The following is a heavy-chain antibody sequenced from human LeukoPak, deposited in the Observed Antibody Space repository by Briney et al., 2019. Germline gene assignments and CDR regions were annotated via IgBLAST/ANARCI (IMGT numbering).Heavy chain of an antibody. J-gene: IGHJ4*02. CDR1: GFAFSSYW. CDR2: IKHDGSEK. CDR3: ARSPTYYDFWSGYKFIDY. V-gene: IGHV3-7*01. D-gene: IGHD3-3*01. Sequence: GGSLRLSCAASGFAFSSYWMSWVRRAPGKGLEWVANIKHDGSEKYYVDSVKGRFTISRDNAKNALYLQMNSLRGEDTAVYYCARSPTYYDFWSGYKFIDYWGQGTLVTVSS.